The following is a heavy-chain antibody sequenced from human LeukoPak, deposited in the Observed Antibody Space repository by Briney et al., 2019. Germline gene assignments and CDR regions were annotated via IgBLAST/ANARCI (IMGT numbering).Heavy chain of an antibody. D-gene: IGHD2-15*01. J-gene: IGHJ3*02. CDR2: IYHSGST. Sequence: SGTLSLTCAVSGYSISSGYYWGWIRQPPGKGLEWIGSIYHSGSTYYNPSLKSRVTISVDTSKNQFSLKLSSVTAADTAVYYCARGFHGPLVAHAFDIWGQGTMFTVSS. CDR1: GYSISSGYY. V-gene: IGHV4-38-2*01. CDR3: ARGFHGPLVAHAFDI.